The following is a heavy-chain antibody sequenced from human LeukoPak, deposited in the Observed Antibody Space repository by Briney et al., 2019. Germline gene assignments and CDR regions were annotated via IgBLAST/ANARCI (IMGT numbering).Heavy chain of an antibody. CDR1: GFTFSSYG. Sequence: GGTLRLSCAASGFTFSSYGMSWVRQAPGKGLEWVSAISGSGGSTYYADSVKGRFTISRDNSKNTLYLQMNSLRAEDTAVYYCAKDLIAAGVVDYFDYWGQGTLVTVSS. V-gene: IGHV3-23*01. CDR3: AKDLIAAGVVDYFDY. CDR2: ISGSGGST. D-gene: IGHD6-13*01. J-gene: IGHJ4*02.